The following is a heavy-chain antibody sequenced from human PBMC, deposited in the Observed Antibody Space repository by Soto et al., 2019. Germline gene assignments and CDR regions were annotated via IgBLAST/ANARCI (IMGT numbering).Heavy chain of an antibody. CDR2: INAGNGNT. D-gene: IGHD3-3*01. CDR3: ARDSELLEWLPTHYNYYCMDV. V-gene: IGHV1-3*01. Sequence: GASVKASCKASGYTFTSYAMHWVRQAPGQRLEWMGWINAGNGNTKYSQKFQGRVTITRDTSASTAYMELSSRRSEDTAVYSCARDSELLEWLPTHYNYYCMDVWGKGTTVTVSS. CDR1: GYTFTSYA. J-gene: IGHJ6*03.